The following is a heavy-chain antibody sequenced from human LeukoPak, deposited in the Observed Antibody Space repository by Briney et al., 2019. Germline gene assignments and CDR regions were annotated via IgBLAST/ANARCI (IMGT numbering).Heavy chain of an antibody. CDR3: AKDRGRGIVVVPPTIDY. CDR1: GFTFSSYA. J-gene: IGHJ4*02. Sequence: GGSLRLSCAASGFTFSSYAMHWVRQAPGKGLEWVAVISYDGSNKYYADSVKGRFTISRDNSKNTLYLQMNSLRAEDTAVYYCAKDRGRGIVVVPPTIDYWGQGTLVTVSS. D-gene: IGHD2-2*01. CDR2: ISYDGSNK. V-gene: IGHV3-30-3*01.